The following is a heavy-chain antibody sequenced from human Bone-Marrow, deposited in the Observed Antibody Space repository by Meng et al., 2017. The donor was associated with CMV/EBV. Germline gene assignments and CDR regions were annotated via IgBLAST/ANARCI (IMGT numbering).Heavy chain of an antibody. CDR1: GYTFTGYY. CDR3: ASGGLFDEHFDY. V-gene: IGHV1-18*04. CDR2: ISAYNGNT. Sequence: ASVKGSCKASGYTFTGYYMHWVRQAPGQGLEWMGWISAYNGNTNYAQKLQGRVTMTTDTSTSTAYMELRSLRSDDTAVYYCASGGLFDEHFDYWGQGTLVTVSS. J-gene: IGHJ4*02. D-gene: IGHD2-21*01.